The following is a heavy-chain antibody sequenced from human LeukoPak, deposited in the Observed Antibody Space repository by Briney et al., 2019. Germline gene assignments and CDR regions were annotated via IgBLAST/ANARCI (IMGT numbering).Heavy chain of an antibody. CDR1: GGAITSSSDY. CDR3: AVWMTAGTRRFDY. V-gene: IGHV4-39*01. CDR2: IYYSGST. J-gene: IGHJ4*02. Sequence: SETLSLTCTVSGGAITSSSDYSGWIRQPPGKGLEWIVNIYYSGSTYYNPSLKSRVTISVDTSKNQFSLKLSSVPAADTAVYYCAVWMTAGTRRFDYWGQGTLVTVSS. D-gene: IGHD6-13*01.